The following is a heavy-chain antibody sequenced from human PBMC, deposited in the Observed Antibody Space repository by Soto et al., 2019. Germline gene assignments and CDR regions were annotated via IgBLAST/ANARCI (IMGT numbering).Heavy chain of an antibody. Sequence: SETLSLTCSVSGGSINSSSYFWGWVRQPPGKGLEWIGSIYYSGSTYYNPSLRSRVTISVDTSKNQLSLKLSSVTAADTAVFYRARHYSSGSRNWFDPWGQGTLVTVSS. CDR2: IYYSGST. D-gene: IGHD6-19*01. J-gene: IGHJ5*02. V-gene: IGHV4-39*01. CDR3: ARHYSSGSRNWFDP. CDR1: GGSINSSSYF.